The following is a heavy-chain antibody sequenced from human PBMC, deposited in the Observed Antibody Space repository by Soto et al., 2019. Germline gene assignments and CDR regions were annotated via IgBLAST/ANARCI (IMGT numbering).Heavy chain of an antibody. CDR2: FIPVVGMA. Sequence: QVQLVQSGSEVKKPGSSVKVSCKTSGGTLSSFAISWVRQAPGQGLGWVGTFIPVVGMAKYGQNFQGRVTIIADQSTNTMFMELSSLRYEDTAMYYCANGLDNYFYYGMDVWGQGTTVTVSS. D-gene: IGHD2-8*01. J-gene: IGHJ6*02. CDR1: GGTLSSFA. V-gene: IGHV1-69*04. CDR3: ANGLDNYFYYGMDV.